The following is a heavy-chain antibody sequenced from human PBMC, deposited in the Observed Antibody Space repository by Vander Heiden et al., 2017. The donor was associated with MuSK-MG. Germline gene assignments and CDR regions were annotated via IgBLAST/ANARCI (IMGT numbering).Heavy chain of an antibody. CDR3: ARDRSPLQIRDYYYMDV. CDR1: GSTFTSYY. J-gene: IGHJ6*03. D-gene: IGHD4-4*01. Sequence: QVQLVQSGAEVKKPGASVKVSCKASGSTFTSYYMHWVRQAPGQGLEWMGIINPSGGSTSYAQKFQGRVTMTRDTSTSTVYMELSSLRSEDTAVYYCARDRSPLQIRDYYYMDVWGQGTTVTVSS. V-gene: IGHV1-46*03. CDR2: INPSGGST.